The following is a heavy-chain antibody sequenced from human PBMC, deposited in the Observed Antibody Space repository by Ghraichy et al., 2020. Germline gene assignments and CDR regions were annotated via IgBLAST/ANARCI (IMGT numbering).Heavy chain of an antibody. V-gene: IGHV4-31*03. CDR1: GGSISSGGYY. CDR3: AREPLKGLAAAGGWFDP. CDR2: IYYSGST. Sequence: SETLSLTCTVSGGSISSGGYYWSWIRQHPGKGLEWIGYIYYSGSTYYNPSLKSRVTISVDTSKNQFSLKLSSVTAADTAVYYCAREPLKGLAAAGGWFDPWGQGTLVTVSS. D-gene: IGHD6-13*01. J-gene: IGHJ5*02.